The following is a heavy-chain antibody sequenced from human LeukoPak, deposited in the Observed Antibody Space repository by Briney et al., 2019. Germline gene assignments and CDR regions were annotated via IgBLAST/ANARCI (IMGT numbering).Heavy chain of an antibody. CDR2: ISGTAGRA. D-gene: IGHD5-18*01. CDR1: GFRFDSYA. CDR3: AKGGFDTAMVTSWYFDV. J-gene: IGHJ2*01. Sequence: PGGSLRLSCAPSGFRFDSYAMNWVRQAPGGGLGWVSGISGTAGRAYYADSVKGRFTISRANSKSALYLQMNSLRGDDTAIYFCAKGGFDTAMVTSWYFDVWGRGTPVTVSS. V-gene: IGHV3-23*01.